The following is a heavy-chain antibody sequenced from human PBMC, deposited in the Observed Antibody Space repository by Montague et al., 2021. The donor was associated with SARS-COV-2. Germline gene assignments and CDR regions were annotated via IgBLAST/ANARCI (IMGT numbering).Heavy chain of an antibody. CDR3: ARQITMVREPFDS. CDR2: IYYYGSV. D-gene: IGHD3-10*01. J-gene: IGHJ4*02. V-gene: IGHV4-59*08. Sequence: SETLSLTCTVAGDSVSRSYWNWTRQSPGKGLEWIGNIYYYGSVXXXPSXKSRLSISLDTSKNQLSLTLTSVTAADTATYYCARQITMVREPFDSWGQGTLVLVSS. CDR1: GDSVSRSY.